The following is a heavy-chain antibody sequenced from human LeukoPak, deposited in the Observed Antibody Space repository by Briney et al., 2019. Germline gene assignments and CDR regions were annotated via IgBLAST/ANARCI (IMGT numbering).Heavy chain of an antibody. V-gene: IGHV1-2*02. J-gene: IGHJ4*02. CDR1: GYTFTSYG. D-gene: IGHD1-26*01. CDR2: INPNSGGT. Sequence: GASVKVSCKASGYTFTSYGISWVRQAPGQGLEWMGWINPNSGGTNYAQKFQGRVTMTRDTSISTAYMELSRLRSDDTAVYYCASGYGGSYYVFDYWGQGTLVTVSS. CDR3: ASGYGGSYYVFDY.